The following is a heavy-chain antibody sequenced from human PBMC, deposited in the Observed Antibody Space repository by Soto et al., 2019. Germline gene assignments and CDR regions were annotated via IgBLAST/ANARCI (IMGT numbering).Heavy chain of an antibody. J-gene: IGHJ4*02. CDR2: VAHDGRNT. D-gene: IGHD6-19*01. CDR1: GFTFSDYA. CDR3: AKGGRQWLVTSDFNY. Sequence: GGSLRLSCAASGFTFSDYAMHGVRQAPGKGLEWVACVAHDGRNTHYADSVKGRFTTSRDSSKNTVSLEMTSLRAEDTAVYYCAKGGRQWLVTSDFNYWGQGALVTVSS. V-gene: IGHV3-30*02.